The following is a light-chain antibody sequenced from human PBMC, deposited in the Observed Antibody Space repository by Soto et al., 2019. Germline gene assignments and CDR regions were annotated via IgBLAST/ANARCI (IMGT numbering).Light chain of an antibody. CDR1: SRVVGRYNY. J-gene: IGLJ1*01. CDR2: DVS. Sequence: SLLTQPASLSGSSGQSVTISCPGTSRVVGRYNYVSWYQQHPGKAPKLTIYDVSNRPSGVSSRFSGSKSGNTASLTISGLQAEDEAEYYCSSFTSSSTYVFGTGTKITVL. V-gene: IGLV2-14*01. CDR3: SSFTSSSTYV.